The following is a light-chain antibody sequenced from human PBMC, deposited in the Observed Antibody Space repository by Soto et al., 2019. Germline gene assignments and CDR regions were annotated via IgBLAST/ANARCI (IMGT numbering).Light chain of an antibody. CDR3: QQTYTMPRK. Sequence: IQFTQSPSSRSESVVDGVTVTFLASQSISFYLNWYQQKPGKAPKLLIYTGSNVQSGVPSRIRGSGSGTDFTLTISSLQPEDFATYYCQQTYTMPRKFGQGTKVDIK. V-gene: IGKV1-39*01. CDR1: QSISFY. J-gene: IGKJ1*01. CDR2: TGS.